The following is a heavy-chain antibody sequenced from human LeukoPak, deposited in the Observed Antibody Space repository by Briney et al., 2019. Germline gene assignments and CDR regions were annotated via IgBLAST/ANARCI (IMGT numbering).Heavy chain of an antibody. CDR1: GYTFTSYD. D-gene: IGHD7-27*01. CDR2: MSPNSGDT. J-gene: IGHJ4*02. V-gene: IGHV1-8*01. CDR3: ARGPPNWGYDY. Sequence: VASVKVSCKASGYTFTSYDINWVRQATGQRPEWMGWMSPNSGDTGYAQKFQDRVTMTRNTSISTAYMELSSLRSDDTAVYYCARGPPNWGYDYWGPGTLVTVSS.